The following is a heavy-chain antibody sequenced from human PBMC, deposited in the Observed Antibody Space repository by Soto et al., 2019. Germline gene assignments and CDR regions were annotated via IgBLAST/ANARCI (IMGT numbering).Heavy chain of an antibody. Sequence: SETLSLTCAVYGGSFSGYYWSWIRQPPGKGLEWIGEINHSGSTNYNPSLKSRVTISVDTSKNQFSLKLSSVTAADTAVYYCARLGYNWNYSWFDPWGQGTLVTVSS. J-gene: IGHJ5*02. V-gene: IGHV4-34*01. D-gene: IGHD1-7*01. CDR1: GGSFSGYY. CDR3: ARLGYNWNYSWFDP. CDR2: INHSGST.